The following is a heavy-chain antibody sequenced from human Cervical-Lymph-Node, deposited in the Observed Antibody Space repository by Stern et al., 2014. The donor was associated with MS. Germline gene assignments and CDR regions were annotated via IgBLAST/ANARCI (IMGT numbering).Heavy chain of an antibody. Sequence: VHLVESGAEVRKPGASVKVSCKTSGYTFTGYYMHRVRQAPGQGLEWMGWINPNSGDTSYAQKFQGRVTMTGDTSISTAYMELSRLKSDDTAVYYCARPTSGYFYFDYWGQGTLVTVSS. CDR1: GYTFTGYY. V-gene: IGHV1-2*02. D-gene: IGHD5-12*01. CDR3: ARPTSGYFYFDY. CDR2: INPNSGDT. J-gene: IGHJ4*02.